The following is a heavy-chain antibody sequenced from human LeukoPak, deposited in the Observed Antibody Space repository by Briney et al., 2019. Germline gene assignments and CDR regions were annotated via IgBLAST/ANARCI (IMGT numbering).Heavy chain of an antibody. D-gene: IGHD2-2*01. V-gene: IGHV3-30-3*01. CDR3: ARAMVVVVPAAM. CDR2: ISYGGNSK. Sequence: GRSLRLSCAASEFTFSNYAMHWVRQAPGKGLAWVAVISYGGNSKSYANSVKGRFTISRDNSKNTLYLQMNSLRPDDTAVYYCARAMVVVVPAAMWGQGTLVTVSS. J-gene: IGHJ4*02. CDR1: EFTFSNYA.